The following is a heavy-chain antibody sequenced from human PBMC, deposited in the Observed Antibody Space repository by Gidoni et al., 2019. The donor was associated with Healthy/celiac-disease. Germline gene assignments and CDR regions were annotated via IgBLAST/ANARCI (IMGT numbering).Heavy chain of an antibody. Sequence: QVQLVQSGAEVKKPGASVKVSCKASGYTFPGYYMHWVRQAPGQGLEWMGWINPNSGGTNYAQKFQGRVTMTRDTSISTAYMELSRLRSDDTAVYYCASLSDPWFGELLSFDYWGQGTLVTVSS. CDR2: INPNSGGT. D-gene: IGHD3-10*01. CDR3: ASLSDPWFGELLSFDY. V-gene: IGHV1-2*02. CDR1: GYTFPGYY. J-gene: IGHJ4*02.